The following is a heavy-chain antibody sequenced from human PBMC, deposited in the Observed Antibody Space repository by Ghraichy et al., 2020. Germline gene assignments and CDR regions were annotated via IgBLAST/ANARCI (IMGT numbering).Heavy chain of an antibody. CDR1: GFTFSAYA. V-gene: IGHV3-64D*06. CDR3: VKRRGDGSNGYDY. Sequence: GGSRRLSCSASGFTFSAYAMHWVRQAPGKGLEYVSAISDNGGHTYYADSVKGRFTISRDNSKNTLFLQMSSLRAEDTAVYYCVKRRGDGSNGYDYWGRGTLVTVSS. J-gene: IGHJ4*02. D-gene: IGHD5-24*01. CDR2: ISDNGGHT.